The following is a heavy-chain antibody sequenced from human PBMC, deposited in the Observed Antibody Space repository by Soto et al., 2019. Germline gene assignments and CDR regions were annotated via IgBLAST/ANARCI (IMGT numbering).Heavy chain of an antibody. V-gene: IGHV3-73*02. CDR2: IRSKANSYAT. Sequence: EVQLVESGGGLVQPGGSLKLSCAASGFTFSGSAMHWVRQASGKGLEWVGRIRSKANSYATAYAASVKGRFTISRYDSKNNADLQNNSPKTEDTAVYYWNRPPQHWNDPDYWGQGTLVTVSS. J-gene: IGHJ4*02. CDR3: NRPPQHWNDPDY. CDR1: GFTFSGSA. D-gene: IGHD1-1*01.